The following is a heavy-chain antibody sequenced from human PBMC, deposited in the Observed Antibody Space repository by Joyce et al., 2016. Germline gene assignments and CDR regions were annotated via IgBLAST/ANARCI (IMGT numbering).Heavy chain of an antibody. D-gene: IGHD3-22*01. CDR2: IAFNGTKK. CDR1: GFTFSNYA. CDR3: ARDGEYYYHNRGYFDY. Sequence: VQLVESGGGVVQPGRSLRVSCAASGFTFSNYAMHWVRQAPGKGLEWVAVIAFNGTKKKYADSVKGRFTVSRENSKTTLYVQMNSLRVEDTAVYYCARDGEYYYHNRGYFDYWGQGTLLTVSS. J-gene: IGHJ4*02. V-gene: IGHV3-30-3*01.